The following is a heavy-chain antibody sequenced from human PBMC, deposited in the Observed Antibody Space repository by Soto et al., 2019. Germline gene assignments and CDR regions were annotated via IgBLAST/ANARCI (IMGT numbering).Heavy chain of an antibody. V-gene: IGHV4-31*03. D-gene: IGHD3-10*01. CDR1: GGSISRGVYY. CDR2: IYYSGST. Sequence: PSETLSRTCTVSGGSISRGVYYWIWVRQHPGKGLEWIGYIYYSGSTYYNPSLKSRVTISVDTSKNQFSLKLSSVTAADTAVYYCARGGQLWFGENWGQGTLVTVSS. J-gene: IGHJ4*02. CDR3: ARGGQLWFGEN.